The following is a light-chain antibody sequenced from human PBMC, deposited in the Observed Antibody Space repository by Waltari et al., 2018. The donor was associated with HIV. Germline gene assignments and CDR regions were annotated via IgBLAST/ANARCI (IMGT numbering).Light chain of an antibody. Sequence: EIVLTQSPGTLSLSPGERVTLSCRPSQSISSNYLAWHQQQPGQAPRLLIFGASNRATGVPDRFSGSGSGTDFTLTISGLEPEDFAVYYCQQYGHSPPYTFGQGTKLEIK. V-gene: IGKV3-20*01. CDR1: QSISSNY. CDR3: QQYGHSPPYT. CDR2: GAS. J-gene: IGKJ2*01.